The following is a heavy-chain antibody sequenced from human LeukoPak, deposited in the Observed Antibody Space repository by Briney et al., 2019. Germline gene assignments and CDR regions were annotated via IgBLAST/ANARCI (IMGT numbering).Heavy chain of an antibody. CDR1: GFTFSSYG. V-gene: IGHV3-33*06. CDR2: IWYDGSNK. J-gene: IGHJ4*02. CDR3: AKGTGGIAVAGTFPVY. D-gene: IGHD6-19*01. Sequence: PGGSLRLSCAASGFTFSSYGMHWVRQAQGKGLEWVAVIWYDGSNKYYADSVKGRFTISRDNSKNTLYLQMNSLRAEDTALYYCAKGTGGIAVAGTFPVYWGRRTLVTVSS.